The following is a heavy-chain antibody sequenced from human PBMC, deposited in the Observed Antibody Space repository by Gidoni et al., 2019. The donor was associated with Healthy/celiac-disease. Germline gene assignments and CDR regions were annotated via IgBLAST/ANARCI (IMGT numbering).Heavy chain of an antibody. V-gene: IGHV3-64*01. J-gene: IGHJ6*02. CDR1: GFTFSSYA. Sequence: EVQLVESGGGLVQPGGSLRLSCAASGFTFSSYAMHWVRQATGKGLEYVSAISSNGGSTYYANSVKGRFTISRDNSKNTLYLQMGSLRAEDMAVYYCARGMSSSSWPPAYYYYGMDVWGQGTTVTVSS. CDR2: ISSNGGST. CDR3: ARGMSSSSWPPAYYYYGMDV. D-gene: IGHD6-13*01.